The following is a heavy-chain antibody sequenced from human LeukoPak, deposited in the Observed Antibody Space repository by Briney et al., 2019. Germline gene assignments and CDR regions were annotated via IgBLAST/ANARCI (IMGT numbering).Heavy chain of an antibody. CDR1: GFTVSSNY. CDR2: IYSGGST. D-gene: IGHD2-21*02. V-gene: IGHV3-53*01. CDR3: ASLPYCGGDCYSDAFDI. J-gene: IGHJ3*02. Sequence: PGGSLRLSCAASGFTVSSNYMSWVRQAPGKGLEWVSVIYSGGSTYYADSVKGRFTISSDNSKNTLYLQMNSLRAEDTAVYYCASLPYCGGDCYSDAFDIWGQGTMVTVSS.